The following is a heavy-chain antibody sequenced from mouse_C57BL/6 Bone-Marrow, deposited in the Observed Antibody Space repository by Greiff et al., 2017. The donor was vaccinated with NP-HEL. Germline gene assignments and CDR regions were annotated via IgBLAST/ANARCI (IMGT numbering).Heavy chain of an antibody. CDR3: ARDGGNYVNYFDY. V-gene: IGHV5-6*01. CDR2: ISSGGSYT. J-gene: IGHJ2*01. CDR1: GFTFSSYG. D-gene: IGHD1-1*02. Sequence: EVKLVESGGDLVKPGGSLKLSCAASGFTFSSYGMSWVRQTPDKRLEWVATISSGGSYTYYPDSVKGRFTISRDNAKNTLYLQMSSLKSEDTAMYYCARDGGNYVNYFDYGGQGTTITVSS.